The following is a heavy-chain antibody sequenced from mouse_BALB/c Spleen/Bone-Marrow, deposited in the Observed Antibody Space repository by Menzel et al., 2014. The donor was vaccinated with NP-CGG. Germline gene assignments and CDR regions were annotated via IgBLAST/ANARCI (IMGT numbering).Heavy chain of an antibody. CDR1: GYTFTEYT. V-gene: IGHV1-18*01. Sequence: EVMLVESGPELVKPGASVKISCKTSGYTFTEYTMHWVKQSHGKSLEWIGGINPNNGGTSYNQKFKGKATLTVDKSSSTAYMELRSLTSEDSAVYYCARSYDYGRSWFAYWGQGTLVTVSA. CDR2: INPNNGGT. D-gene: IGHD2-4*01. CDR3: ARSYDYGRSWFAY. J-gene: IGHJ3*01.